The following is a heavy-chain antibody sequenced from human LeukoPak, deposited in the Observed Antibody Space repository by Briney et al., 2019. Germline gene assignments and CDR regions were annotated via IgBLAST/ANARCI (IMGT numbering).Heavy chain of an antibody. J-gene: IGHJ6*02. CDR2: IYSGGST. D-gene: IGHD3-22*01. V-gene: IGHV3-53*01. Sequence: GGSLRLSCAASGFTFSNYWMHWVRQAPGKGLEWVSVIYSGGSTYYADSVKGRFTISRDNSKNTLYLQMNSLRAEDTAVYYCARDGRGIVETYGYYGMDVWGQGTTVTVSS. CDR3: ARDGRGIVETYGYYGMDV. CDR1: GFTFSNYW.